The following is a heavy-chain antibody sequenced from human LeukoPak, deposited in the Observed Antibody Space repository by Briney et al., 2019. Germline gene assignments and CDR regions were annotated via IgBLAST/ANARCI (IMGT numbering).Heavy chain of an antibody. J-gene: IGHJ4*02. D-gene: IGHD3-22*01. CDR3: AKPAAYYYDSSGYYQYYFDY. V-gene: IGHV3-48*01. CDR2: ISGSSSTI. Sequence: GGSLRLSCAASGFTFSNAWMNWVRQAPGKGLEWVSYISGSSSTIYYADSVKGRFTISRDNAKNTLYLQMGSLRAEDMAVYYCAKPAAYYYDSSGYYQYYFDYWGQGTLVTVSS. CDR1: GFTFSNAW.